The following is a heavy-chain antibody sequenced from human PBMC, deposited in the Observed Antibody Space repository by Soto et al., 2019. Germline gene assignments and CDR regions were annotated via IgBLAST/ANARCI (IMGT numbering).Heavy chain of an antibody. Sequence: PSETLSLTCSVSGYSVSSSDYYWAWIRQPPGKGLEWIGSMLYSGLTYYNPSLKSRVTLSVDTSKNQFSVRLNSVTASDTAVYYCASRDPGTSVDYWGQGTLVTVPQ. CDR2: MLYSGLT. J-gene: IGHJ4*02. D-gene: IGHD1-7*01. V-gene: IGHV4-39*01. CDR1: GYSVSSSDYY. CDR3: ASRDPGTSVDY.